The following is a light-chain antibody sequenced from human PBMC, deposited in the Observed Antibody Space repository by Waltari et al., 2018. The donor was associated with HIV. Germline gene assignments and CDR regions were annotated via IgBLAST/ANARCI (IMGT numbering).Light chain of an antibody. J-gene: IGLJ2*01. CDR2: EVT. Sequence: QSALTQPASASGSPGQSLTIPCTRTRRDAGSYNLVSWYQHHPPKAPQAVIYEVTKRPSGVSNRFSGSKSGNTASLTISGLQAEDESDYYCCSYAGSRGVVFGGGTKLTVL. CDR1: RRDAGSYNL. CDR3: CSYAGSRGVV. V-gene: IGLV2-23*02.